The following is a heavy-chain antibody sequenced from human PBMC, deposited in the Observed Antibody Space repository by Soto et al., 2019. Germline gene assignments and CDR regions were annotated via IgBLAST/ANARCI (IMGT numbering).Heavy chain of an antibody. CDR1: GHTLTELS. V-gene: IGHV1-24*01. D-gene: IGHD1-1*01. CDR2: FDPEDGET. Sequence: QVQLVQSGAEVKKPGASVKVSCKVSGHTLTELSMHWVRLAPGKGLEWMGGFDPEDGETISAQKCKGIVTMTEDTSTDSTYLELSSLRSEDTAVYYCAAGGTRWLHSPFDYWGQGTRVTISS. CDR3: AAGGTRWLHSPFDY. J-gene: IGHJ4*02.